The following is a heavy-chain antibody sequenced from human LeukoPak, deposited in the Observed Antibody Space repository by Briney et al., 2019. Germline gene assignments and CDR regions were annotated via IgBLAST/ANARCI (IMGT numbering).Heavy chain of an antibody. D-gene: IGHD2-15*01. V-gene: IGHV3-23*01. J-gene: IGHJ6*03. CDR3: AKNGDRGAYCSGGTCYPYYYYYMDV. Sequence: PGGSLRLSCAASGLTFSSYGMSWVRQAPGRGLEWVSVISTAGGTTYYADSVRGRFTISRDNTKNSLYLQMNSLRAEDTAIYYCAKNGDRGAYCSGGTCYPYYYYYMDVWGKGTTVTVSS. CDR1: GLTFSSYG. CDR2: ISTAGGTT.